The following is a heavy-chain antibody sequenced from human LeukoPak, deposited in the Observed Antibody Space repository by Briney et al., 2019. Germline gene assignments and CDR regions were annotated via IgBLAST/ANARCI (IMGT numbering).Heavy chain of an antibody. CDR1: GGSISSGDYY. V-gene: IGHV4-30-4*08. D-gene: IGHD2-2*01. Sequence: PSETLSLTCTVSGGSISSGDYYWGWIRQAPGKGLEWIGYIYYSGSTYYNPSLKSRVTISVDTSKNQFSLKLSSVTAADTAVYYCARYTVVPVFDYWGQGTLVTVSS. CDR2: IYYSGST. J-gene: IGHJ4*02. CDR3: ARYTVVPVFDY.